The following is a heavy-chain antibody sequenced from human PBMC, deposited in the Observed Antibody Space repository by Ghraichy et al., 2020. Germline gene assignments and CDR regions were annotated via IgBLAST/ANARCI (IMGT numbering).Heavy chain of an antibody. CDR2: IRSKANSYAT. D-gene: IGHD6-25*01. J-gene: IGHJ4*02. V-gene: IGHV3-73*01. CDR1: GFIFSGSA. Sequence: GESLNISCAASGFIFSGSAMHWVRQASGKGLEWVGRIRSKANSYATEYAASVKGRFTISRDDLKNTAYLQMNSLKTDDTAVYYCTSHGPSGWPNFDYWGQGTLVTVSS. CDR3: TSHGPSGWPNFDY.